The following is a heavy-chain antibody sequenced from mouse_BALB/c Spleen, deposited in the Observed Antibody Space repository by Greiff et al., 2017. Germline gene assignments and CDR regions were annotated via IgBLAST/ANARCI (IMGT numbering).Heavy chain of an antibody. Sequence: VQLQQSGPGLVQPSQSLSITCTVSGFSLTSYGVHWVRQSPGNGLEWLGVIWSGGSTNYNAAFISRLSISKDNSKSQVFFKMNSLQANDTAIYYCARGELSRFAYWGQGTLVTVSA. CDR1: GFSLTSYG. CDR2: IWSGGST. J-gene: IGHJ3*01. V-gene: IGHV2-2*02. CDR3: ARGELSRFAY. D-gene: IGHD4-1*01.